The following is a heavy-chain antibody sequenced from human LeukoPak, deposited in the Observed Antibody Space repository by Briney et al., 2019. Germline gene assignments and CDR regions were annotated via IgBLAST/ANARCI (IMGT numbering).Heavy chain of an antibody. CDR1: GYSISSGYY. CDR3: ARASTTVVTDWFDP. CDR2: IYHSGST. J-gene: IGHJ5*02. Sequence: SETLSLTCTVSGYSISSGYYWGWIRQPPGKGLEWIGSIYHSGSTCYNPSLKSRVTISVDTSKNQFSLKLSSVTAADTAVYYCARASTTVVTDWFDPWGQGTLVTVSS. D-gene: IGHD4-23*01. V-gene: IGHV4-38-2*02.